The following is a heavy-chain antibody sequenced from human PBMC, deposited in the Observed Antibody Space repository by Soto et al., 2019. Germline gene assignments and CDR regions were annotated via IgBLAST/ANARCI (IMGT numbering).Heavy chain of an antibody. V-gene: IGHV3-13*01. Sequence: EVQLVESGGGLVQPGGSLRLACAASGFTVSSYDMHWVRHVTGKGLEWVSTLGAGGDTYFPGSVKGRFTISRDHAKNSLYLQMNNLGAGDTAVYYCARGTMVRGTLDPGISGPLDYWGQGTLVAVSS. D-gene: IGHD3-10*01. CDR3: ARGTMVRGTLDPGISGPLDY. CDR1: GFTVSSYD. J-gene: IGHJ4*02. CDR2: LGAGGDT.